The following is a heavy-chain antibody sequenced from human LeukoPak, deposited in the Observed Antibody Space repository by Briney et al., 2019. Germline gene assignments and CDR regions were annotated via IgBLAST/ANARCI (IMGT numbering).Heavy chain of an antibody. CDR3: VRDISGEKSFDY. CDR2: ISHDGSNE. D-gene: IGHD3-10*01. J-gene: IGHJ4*02. CDR1: GFAFSSYV. V-gene: IGHV3-30*04. Sequence: GRSLRLSCAASGFAFSSYVMHWVRPAPGKGLEWVAVISHDGSNEYYADSVKGRFTISRDNSKNTLYLQMNSLRAEDTAVYYCVRDISGEKSFDYWGQGSLVTVSS.